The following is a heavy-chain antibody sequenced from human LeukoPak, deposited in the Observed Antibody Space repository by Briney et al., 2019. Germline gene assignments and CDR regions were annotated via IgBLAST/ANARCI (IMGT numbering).Heavy chain of an antibody. CDR1: GGSINSFY. CDR2: IYGSGST. J-gene: IGHJ3*02. CDR3: ARLFSSSSGRAFDI. V-gene: IGHV4-59*07. Sequence: SDTLSLPCNVSGGSINSFYWSWLRHPPGKGLEWIGYIYGSGSTNYNPSLKSRVTISVDASKNQFSLRLNSVTAADTAVYYCARLFSSSSGRAFDIWGQGTIVTVSS. D-gene: IGHD6-6*01.